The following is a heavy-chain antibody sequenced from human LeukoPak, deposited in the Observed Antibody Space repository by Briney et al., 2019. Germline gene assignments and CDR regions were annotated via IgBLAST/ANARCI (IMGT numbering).Heavy chain of an antibody. CDR2: ISGSGGST. V-gene: IGHV3-23*01. Sequence: GGSLRLSCAASGFTFSSYAMSWVRQAPGKGLEWVSAISGSGGSTYYADSVKGRFTISRDNSKNTLYLQMNSLRAEDTAVYYCAVRITMARGVIDYWGQGTLVTVSS. CDR1: GFTFSSYA. J-gene: IGHJ4*02. CDR3: AVRITMARGVIDY. D-gene: IGHD3-10*01.